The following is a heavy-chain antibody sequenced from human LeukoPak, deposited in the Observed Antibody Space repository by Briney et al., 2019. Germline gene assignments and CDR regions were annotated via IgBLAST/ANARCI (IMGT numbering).Heavy chain of an antibody. Sequence: ASVKVSCKAPGYTFTSYGISWVRQAPGQGLEWMGWISAYNGNTNYAQKLQGRVTMTTDTSTSTAYMELRSLRSDDTAVYYCARDPDSSGATDYFDYWGQGTLVTVSS. J-gene: IGHJ4*02. CDR2: ISAYNGNT. CDR3: ARDPDSSGATDYFDY. D-gene: IGHD6-19*01. CDR1: GYTFTSYG. V-gene: IGHV1-18*01.